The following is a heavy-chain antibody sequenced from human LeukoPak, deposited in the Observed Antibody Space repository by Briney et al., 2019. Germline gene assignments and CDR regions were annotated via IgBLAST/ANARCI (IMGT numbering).Heavy chain of an antibody. Sequence: XXYWSWIRQPPGKGLEWIGYIYYSGSTNYNPSLKSRVTISVDTSKNQFSLKLSSVTAADTAVYYCARLYGEVFDYWGQGTLVTVSS. D-gene: IGHD4-17*01. J-gene: IGHJ4*02. CDR2: IYYSGST. CDR1: XXY. CDR3: ARLYGEVFDY. V-gene: IGHV4-59*08.